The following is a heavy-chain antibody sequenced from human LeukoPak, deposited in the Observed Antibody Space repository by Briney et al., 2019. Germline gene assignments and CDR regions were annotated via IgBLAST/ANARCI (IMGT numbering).Heavy chain of an antibody. Sequence: PGGSLRLSCAASGFTFSSYSMNWVRQAPGKGLEWVSSISSSSSYIYYADSVKGRFTISRHNSKNTLYLQMNSLRAEDTAVYYCARVYYDSSGYLDYWGQGTLVTVSS. V-gene: IGHV3-21*04. CDR1: GFTFSSYS. J-gene: IGHJ4*02. D-gene: IGHD3-22*01. CDR3: ARVYYDSSGYLDY. CDR2: ISSSSSYI.